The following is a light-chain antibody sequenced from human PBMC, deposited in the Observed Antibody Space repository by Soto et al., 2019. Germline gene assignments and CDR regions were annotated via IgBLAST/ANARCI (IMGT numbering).Light chain of an antibody. CDR3: QQYNTYPYT. CDR2: KAS. V-gene: IGKV1-5*03. Sequence: DIQMTQSPSTLSASVRDSVTITCRASQSISSWLAWYQQKPGKAPKLLIYKASSLESGVPSRFSGSGSGTEFTLTISSLQPDDFATYYCQQYNTYPYTFGQGTKLEIK. CDR1: QSISSW. J-gene: IGKJ2*01.